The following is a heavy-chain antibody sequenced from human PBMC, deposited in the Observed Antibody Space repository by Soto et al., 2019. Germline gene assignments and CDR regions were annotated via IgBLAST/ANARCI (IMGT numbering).Heavy chain of an antibody. CDR1: GFTLSGRS. V-gene: IGHV3-74*01. D-gene: IGHD3-10*01. Sequence: EVQLVESGGGLVQPGGSLRLSCAASGFTLSGRSMHWVRQAPGKGLVWVSGIDNAGTDSTYADSVKGRFTSSRDNAKNMLYLQINSLRVEDTAVYYCARGWFGTDDWGKGTTVTVSS. CDR2: IDNAGTDS. CDR3: ARGWFGTDD. J-gene: IGHJ6*04.